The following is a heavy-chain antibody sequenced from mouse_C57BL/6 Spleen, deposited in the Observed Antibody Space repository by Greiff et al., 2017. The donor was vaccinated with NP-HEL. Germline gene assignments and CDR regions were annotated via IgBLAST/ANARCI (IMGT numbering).Heavy chain of an antibody. D-gene: IGHD2-5*01. CDR2: IDPSDSYT. J-gene: IGHJ4*01. V-gene: IGHV1-50*01. CDR3: ARPYYSNLLNAMDY. Sequence: QVQLQQPGAELVKPGASVKLSCKASGYTFTSYWMQWVKQRPGQGLEWIGEIDPSDSYTNYNQKFKGKATLTVDTSSSTAYMRLSSLTSEDSAVYYCARPYYSNLLNAMDYWGQGTSVTVSS. CDR1: GYTFTSYW.